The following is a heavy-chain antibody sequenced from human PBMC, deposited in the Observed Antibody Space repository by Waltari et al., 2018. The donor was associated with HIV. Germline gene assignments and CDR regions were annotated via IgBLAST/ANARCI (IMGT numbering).Heavy chain of an antibody. J-gene: IGHJ4*02. D-gene: IGHD3-22*01. CDR2: IKQDDSEK. Sequence: EVPLVESGGGLVQLGWSLRLSCAASGFTLTNSWRTWVRQAPGKGLEWLANIKQDDSEKYYVDSLKGRFTISRDNAKNSLFLQMNSLRVEDTAVYYCAREALYDSSGYYFDYWGQGTLVTVSS. CDR3: AREALYDSSGYYFDY. CDR1: GFTLTNSW. V-gene: IGHV3-7*01.